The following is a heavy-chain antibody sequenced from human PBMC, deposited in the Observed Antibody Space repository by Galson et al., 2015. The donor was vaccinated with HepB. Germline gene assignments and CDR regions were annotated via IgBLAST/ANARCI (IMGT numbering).Heavy chain of an antibody. CDR2: IGTADDT. J-gene: IGHJ3*02. CDR1: GLTFSSYD. CDR3: ARRLARGSGHAFDI. Sequence: FLRLSCAASGLTFSSYDMHWVRQATGKGLEWVSGIGTADDTYYAGSVKGRFTISRENAKNSLYLQMNSLRAGDTALYYCARRLARGSGHAFDIWGQGTMVTVS. D-gene: IGHD2-15*01. V-gene: IGHV3-13*01.